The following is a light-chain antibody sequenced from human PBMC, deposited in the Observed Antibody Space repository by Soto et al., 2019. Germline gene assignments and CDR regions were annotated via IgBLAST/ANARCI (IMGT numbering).Light chain of an antibody. J-gene: IGLJ1*01. V-gene: IGLV1-51*02. CDR3: GTWDSSLSAFV. Sequence: QSVLTQPPSVSAAPGQKVTISCSGSSSHIGSNYVSWYQHLPGTAPKLLIYENNKRPSGIPDRFSGSKSGTSATLGITGLQTGDEADYCCGTWDSSLSAFVFGTGTKVTVL. CDR1: SSHIGSNY. CDR2: ENN.